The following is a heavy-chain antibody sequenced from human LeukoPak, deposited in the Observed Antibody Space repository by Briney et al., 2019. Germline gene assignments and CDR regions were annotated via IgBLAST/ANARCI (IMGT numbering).Heavy chain of an antibody. CDR1: GGSISSYY. Sequence: SETLSLTCTVSGGSISSYYWSWIRQPPGKGLEWIGYIYYSERPNYNPSLKSRVTISVDTSKNQFSLKLASLTAAYTAVYYCARRGGCPLGAFDIWAQGAIVTVSS. CDR2: IYYSERP. D-gene: IGHD7-27*01. J-gene: IGHJ3*02. V-gene: IGHV4-59*12. CDR3: ARRGGCPLGAFDI.